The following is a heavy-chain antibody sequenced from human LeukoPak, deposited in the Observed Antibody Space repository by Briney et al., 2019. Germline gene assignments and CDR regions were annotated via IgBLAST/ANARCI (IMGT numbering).Heavy chain of an antibody. CDR1: GDSIRRYY. CDR3: ARLPNHYDASVGY. CDR2: ISYSGST. J-gene: IGHJ4*02. V-gene: IGHV4-59*01. D-gene: IGHD3-22*01. Sequence: SETLSLTCTVSGDSIRRYYWSWIRQPPGKGLEWIGYISYSGSTGYNPSLKSRVTISINTSKNQFSLKLSSVTAADSAVYYCARLPNHYDASVGYWGLGALVTVSS.